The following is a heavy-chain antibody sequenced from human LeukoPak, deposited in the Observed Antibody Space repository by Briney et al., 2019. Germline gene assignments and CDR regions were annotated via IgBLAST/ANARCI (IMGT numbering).Heavy chain of an antibody. CDR3: ARGLSPAAAGVNY. CDR1: GFTFSSYW. V-gene: IGHV3-74*01. J-gene: IGHJ4*02. CDR2: INGDGSRT. Sequence: PGGALRLSCAASGFTFSSYWMRSGREDPGKGLVWVSSINGDGSRTSYADYVKGRFTISRDNAKNTLYLQMNSLRAEDTAVYYCARGLSPAAAGVNYWGQGTLVTVSS. D-gene: IGHD6-13*01.